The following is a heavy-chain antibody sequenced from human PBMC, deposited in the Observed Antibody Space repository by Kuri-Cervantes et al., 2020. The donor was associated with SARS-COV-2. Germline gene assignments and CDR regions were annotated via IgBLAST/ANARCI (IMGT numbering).Heavy chain of an antibody. V-gene: IGHV1-69*13. Sequence: SVKVSCKASGGNFSNFAISWVRQAPGQGLEWMGGIIPVFGTTNNAQRLQGRVTISADEARSTVYMELSSLTFEDTAIYYCAQTIPARRRSPGDFYLYYMDVWGKGTSVTVSS. CDR2: IIPVFGTT. D-gene: IGHD6-6*01. CDR1: GGNFSNFA. CDR3: AQTIPARRRSPGDFYLYYMDV. J-gene: IGHJ6*03.